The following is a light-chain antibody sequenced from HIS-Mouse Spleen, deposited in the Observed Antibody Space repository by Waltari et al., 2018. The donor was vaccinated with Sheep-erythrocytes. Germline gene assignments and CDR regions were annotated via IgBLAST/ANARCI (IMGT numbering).Light chain of an antibody. CDR2: GAS. V-gene: IGKV3-15*01. CDR3: QQYNNWPPPYT. CDR1: QSVSSN. Sequence: EIVMTQSPATLSVSPGERATLSCRASQSVSSNLAWYQHKPGQAPRLLIDGASTRATGIPARFSGSGSGTEFTLTISSMQSEDFAVYYCQQYNNWPPPYTFGQGTKLEIK. J-gene: IGKJ2*01.